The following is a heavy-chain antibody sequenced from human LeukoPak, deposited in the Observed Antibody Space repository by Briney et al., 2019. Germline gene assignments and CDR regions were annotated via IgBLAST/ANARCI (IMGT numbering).Heavy chain of an antibody. Sequence: PGGSLRLSCAASGFTFSSYSMNWVRQAPGKGLEWVSSISSSSSYIYYADSVKGRFTISRDNAKNSLYLQMNSLRAEDMAVYYCARVSDGYCSSTSCYADYWGQGTLVTVSS. CDR3: ARVSDGYCSSTSCYADY. D-gene: IGHD2-2*01. J-gene: IGHJ4*02. V-gene: IGHV3-21*01. CDR2: ISSSSSYI. CDR1: GFTFSSYS.